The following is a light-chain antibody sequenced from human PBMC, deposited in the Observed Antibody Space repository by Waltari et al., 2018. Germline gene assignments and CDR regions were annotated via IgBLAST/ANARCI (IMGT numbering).Light chain of an antibody. CDR1: QSVVFSSNNKNY. V-gene: IGKV4-1*01. CDR3: QQCYTFPYT. J-gene: IGKJ2*01. CDR2: WAS. Sequence: DIVLTQSPEYLPVSLGERATINCKTSQSVVFSSNNKNYLAWYQQKPGQPPKLLITWASTRESGVPDRFSGSGSETGFTLTISSLQAEDVAGYYCQQCYTFPYTFGQGTKLEIK.